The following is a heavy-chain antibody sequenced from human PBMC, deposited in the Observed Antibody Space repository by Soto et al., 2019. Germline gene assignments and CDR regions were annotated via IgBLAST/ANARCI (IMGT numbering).Heavy chain of an antibody. CDR2: IWHDGGNK. D-gene: IGHD3-16*01. CDR1: GFTFSSYG. V-gene: IGHV3-33*01. J-gene: IGHJ4*02. CDR3: ARDGDVNTGFGKDY. Sequence: QVQLVESGGAVVQPGRSLRLSCGASGFTFSSYGMHWVRQAPGKGLEWVAFIWHDGGNKFYAESVKGRFTISRDNSKNTLYLQMTSLSAEDTAMYYCARDGDVNTGFGKDYWGQGTLVTVSS.